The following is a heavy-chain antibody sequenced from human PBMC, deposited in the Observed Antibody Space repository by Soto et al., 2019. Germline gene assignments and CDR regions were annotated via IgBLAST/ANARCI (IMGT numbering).Heavy chain of an antibody. V-gene: IGHV3-43*02. CDR3: AKARFYFDSSPYDS. CDR2: INADGSDR. D-gene: IGHD3-22*01. J-gene: IGHJ4*02. Sequence: EVQLVETGGGVVQPGGSLRLSCAASGFTFEDYALHWVHQSSGKGPEWVSLINADGSDRYYADSVKGRFTISRDNRKDSLYLQMNSLRPEDSAIYYCAKARFYFDSSPYDSWGQGTLVTVTS. CDR1: GFTFEDYA.